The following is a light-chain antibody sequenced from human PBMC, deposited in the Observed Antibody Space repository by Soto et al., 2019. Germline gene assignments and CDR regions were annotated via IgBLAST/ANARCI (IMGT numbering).Light chain of an antibody. CDR1: QSVSSSY. CDR3: QQYGSSPQT. CDR2: GAF. V-gene: IGKV3-20*01. J-gene: IGKJ1*01. Sequence: VLTQSPGTLSLSPGERGTLSCRASQSVSSSYLAWYQQKPGQAPRLLIYGAFSRATGIPDTFSGSGSGTDLTRTISRLEPEDFAVYYCQQYGSSPQTFDQGTKVEIK.